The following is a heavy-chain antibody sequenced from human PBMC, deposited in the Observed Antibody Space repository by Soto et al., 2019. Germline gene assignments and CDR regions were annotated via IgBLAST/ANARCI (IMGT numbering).Heavy chain of an antibody. D-gene: IGHD1-20*01. CDR1: GFAFETYA. CDR2: IDSDGGAT. Sequence: EVQLVESGGGLVQPGGSLRLSCAASGFAFETYAMHWVRQTAGKGPEWVSRIDSDGGATAYADSVRGRFSTSRDNAKNTLYLQMNSLRADDTAVYYCIKSEHRYERWGQGNLVTPSS. V-gene: IGHV3-74*01. J-gene: IGHJ4*01. CDR3: IKSEHRYER.